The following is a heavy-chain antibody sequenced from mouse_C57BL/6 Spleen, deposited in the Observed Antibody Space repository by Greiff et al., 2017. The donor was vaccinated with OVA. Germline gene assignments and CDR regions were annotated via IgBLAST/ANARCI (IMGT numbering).Heavy chain of an antibody. CDR1: GYTFTSYW. D-gene: IGHD2-5*01. CDR3: AREYYSNSYYAMDY. Sequence: VQLQQPGAELVKPGASVKMSCKASGYTFTSYWITWVKQRPGQGLEWIGDIYPGSGSTNYNEKFKRKATLTVDTSSSTAYMQLSSLTSEDSAVYYCAREYYSNSYYAMDYWGQGTSVTVSS. V-gene: IGHV1-55*01. CDR2: IYPGSGST. J-gene: IGHJ4*01.